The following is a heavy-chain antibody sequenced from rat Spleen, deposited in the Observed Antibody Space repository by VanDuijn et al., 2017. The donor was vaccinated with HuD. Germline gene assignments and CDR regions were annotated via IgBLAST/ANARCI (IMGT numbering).Heavy chain of an antibody. CDR1: GFTFSNYG. J-gene: IGHJ4*01. Sequence: EVQLVESGGGLVQPGRSLKLSCAASGFTFSNYGMAWVRQTPTKGLEWVASINTGGANTYFRDSVKGRFTLSRDNAKNTQYWQMDSLRSEDTATYYCASQPRYSYYDGTYYYSGVMDAWGQGASVTVSS. D-gene: IGHD1-12*02. CDR3: ASQPRYSYYDGTYYYSGVMDA. CDR2: INTGGANT. V-gene: IGHV5S14*01.